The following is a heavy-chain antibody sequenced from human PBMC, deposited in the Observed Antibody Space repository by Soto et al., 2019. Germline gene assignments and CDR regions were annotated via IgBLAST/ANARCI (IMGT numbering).Heavy chain of an antibody. CDR1: GGSISSYY. V-gene: IGHV4-59*01. CDR3: ARGDYYYDSSGYYSDY. J-gene: IGHJ4*02. D-gene: IGHD3-22*01. Sequence: SETLSLTCTASGGSISSYYWSWIRQPPGKGLEWIGYIYYSGSTNYNPSLKSRVTISVDTSKNQFSLKLSSVTAADTAVYYCARGDYYYDSSGYYSDYWGQGTLVTVS. CDR2: IYYSGST.